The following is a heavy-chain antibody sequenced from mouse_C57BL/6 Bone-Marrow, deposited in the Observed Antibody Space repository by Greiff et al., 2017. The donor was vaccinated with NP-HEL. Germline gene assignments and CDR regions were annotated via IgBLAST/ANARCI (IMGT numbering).Heavy chain of an antibody. D-gene: IGHD1-1*01. CDR3: TRRGTYYYGSSRHY. CDR2: IYPGNSDT. Sequence: EVQLQESGTVLARPGASVKMSCKTSGYTFTSYWMHWVKQRPGQGLEWIGAIYPGNSDTSYNQKFKGKAKLTAVTSASTAYMELSSLTNEDSAVYYCTRRGTYYYGSSRHYWGQGTTLTVSS. J-gene: IGHJ2*01. V-gene: IGHV1-5*01. CDR1: GYTFTSYW.